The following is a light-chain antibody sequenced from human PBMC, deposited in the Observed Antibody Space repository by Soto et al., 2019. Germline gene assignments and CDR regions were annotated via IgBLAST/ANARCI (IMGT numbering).Light chain of an antibody. V-gene: IGLV2-8*01. CDR2: EVS. CDR1: SSDVGGYNY. Sequence: QSVPTQPPSASGTPGRSGTISCTGTSSDVGGYNYVSWYQQHPGKAPKLMIYEVSKRPSGVPDRFSGSKSGNTASLTVSGLQAEDEADDYCSSYAGSNTLYVFGTGTKVTVL. CDR3: SSYAGSNTLYV. J-gene: IGLJ1*01.